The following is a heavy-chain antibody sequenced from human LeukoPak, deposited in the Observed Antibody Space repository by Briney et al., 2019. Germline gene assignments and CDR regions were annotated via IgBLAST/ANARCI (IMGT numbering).Heavy chain of an antibody. Sequence: GGSLRLSCAASGFTFSSYEMNWVRQAPGKGLEWVSYISSTGSTIYYADSVKGRFTISRDNAKNSLYLQMNSLRAEDTAIYYCASAAERLIGIPLDYWGQGTLVTVSS. CDR3: ASAAERLIGIPLDY. J-gene: IGHJ4*02. V-gene: IGHV3-48*03. CDR1: GFTFSSYE. CDR2: ISSTGSTI. D-gene: IGHD5-12*01.